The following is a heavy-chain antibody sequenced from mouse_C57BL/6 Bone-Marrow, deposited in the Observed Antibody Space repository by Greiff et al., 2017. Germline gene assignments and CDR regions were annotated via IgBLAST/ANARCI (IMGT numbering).Heavy chain of an antibody. Sequence: EVMLVESGGGLVKPGGSLKLSCAASGFTFSSYTMSWVRQTPEKRLEWVATISGGGGNTYYPDSGKGRFTISRDNAKNTLYLQMSSLRSEDTALYYCARLGSTMVTTGFAYWGQGTLVTVSA. V-gene: IGHV5-9*01. CDR2: ISGGGGNT. CDR3: ARLGSTMVTTGFAY. J-gene: IGHJ3*01. CDR1: GFTFSSYT. D-gene: IGHD2-2*01.